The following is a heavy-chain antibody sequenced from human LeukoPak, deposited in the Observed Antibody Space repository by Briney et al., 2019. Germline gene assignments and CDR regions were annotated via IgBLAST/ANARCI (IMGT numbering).Heavy chain of an antibody. CDR3: ARAGIAAAGTGYFDY. Sequence: GGSLRLSCAASGFTFSNYGMHWVRQAPGKGLEWVAVIWYDGSNKYYADSVKGRFTISRDNSKNTLYLQMNSLRAEDTAVYYCARAGIAAAGTGYFDYWGQGTLVTVSS. D-gene: IGHD6-13*01. CDR2: IWYDGSNK. CDR1: GFTFSNYG. J-gene: IGHJ4*02. V-gene: IGHV3-33*01.